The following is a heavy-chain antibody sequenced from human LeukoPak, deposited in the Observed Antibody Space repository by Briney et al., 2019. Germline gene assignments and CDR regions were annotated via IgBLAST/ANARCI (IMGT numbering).Heavy chain of an antibody. J-gene: IGHJ4*02. D-gene: IGHD3-22*01. CDR3: VRESEYYFDHSASFDY. CDR1: GFTFTAYL. V-gene: IGHV3-30-3*01. CDR2: MSSDGNAM. Sequence: PGGSLILSCAASGFTFTAYLLHWVRQAPGKGLEWVAVMSSDGNAMFYADSVKGRFTISRDNSKNTLYLQMNSLRAEDTAVYYCVRESEYYFDHSASFDYWGQGTLVTVSS.